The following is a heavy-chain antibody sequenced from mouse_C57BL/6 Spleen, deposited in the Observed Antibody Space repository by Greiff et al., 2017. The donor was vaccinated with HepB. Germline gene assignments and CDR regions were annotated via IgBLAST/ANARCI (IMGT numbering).Heavy chain of an antibody. CDR1: GYTFTSYW. CDR2: IDPSDSYT. CDR3: ARMTMVTTDAMDD. V-gene: IGHV1-50*01. J-gene: IGHJ4*01. Sequence: QVQLQQPGAELVKPGASVKLSCKASGYTFTSYWMQWVKQRPGQGLEWIGEIDPSDSYTNYNQKFKGKATLTVDTSSSTAYRQLSSLTSEDSAVYYCARMTMVTTDAMDDWGQGTSGTVSS. D-gene: IGHD2-2*01.